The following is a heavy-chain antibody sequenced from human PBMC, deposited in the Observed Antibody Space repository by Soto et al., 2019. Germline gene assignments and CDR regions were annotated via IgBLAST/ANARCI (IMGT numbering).Heavy chain of an antibody. CDR1: GSTFTRYS. V-gene: IGHV3-21*01. CDR3: ARESEDLTSNFDY. Sequence: PGGSLRLSCAASGSTFTRYSMNWVRQAPGKGLEWVSSISITTNYIYYADSMKGRFTVSRDNAKNSVYLEMNSLSAEDTAVYYCARESEDLTSNFDYWGQGTLVTVSS. CDR2: ISITTNYI. J-gene: IGHJ4*02.